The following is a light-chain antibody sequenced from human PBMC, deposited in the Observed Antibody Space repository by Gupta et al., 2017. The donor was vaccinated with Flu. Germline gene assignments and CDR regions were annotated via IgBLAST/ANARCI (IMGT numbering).Light chain of an antibody. CDR3: QQYGSSPYT. J-gene: IGKJ2*01. V-gene: IGKV3-20*01. CDR2: AAS. Sequence: GTLSVSPGERATLSCRASQSVSSTYVACHQQTPGHAPLLLFCAASSSATSLPDRFSSGSSTTYFTLTISRLEPEVFAVYSCQQYGSSPYTFGQGTKLEIK. CDR1: QSVSSTY.